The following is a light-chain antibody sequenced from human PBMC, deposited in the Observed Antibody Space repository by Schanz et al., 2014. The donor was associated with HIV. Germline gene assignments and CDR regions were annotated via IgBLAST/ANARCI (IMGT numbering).Light chain of an antibody. CDR2: DVT. CDR1: SGDVGRYDY. CDR3: SSYTSGSTHVV. Sequence: QSALTQPASVSGSLGQSITISCTGTSGDVGRYDYLSWYQQHPGQAPKLLIYDVTYRPSGISNRFSGSKSGYTASLTISGLQAEDEADYYCSSYTSGSTHVVFGGGTKVTVL. J-gene: IGLJ2*01. V-gene: IGLV2-14*03.